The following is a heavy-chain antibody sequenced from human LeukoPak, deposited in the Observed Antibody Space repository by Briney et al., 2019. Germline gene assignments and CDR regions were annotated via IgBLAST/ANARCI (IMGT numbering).Heavy chain of an antibody. D-gene: IGHD4-11*01. Sequence: ASVKVSCKASGYTFTSYDINWVRQATGQGLEWMGWMNPNSGNTGYAQKFQGRVTITRNTSISTAYMELSSLRSEDTAVYYCARTLWYSNYAPFDYWGQGTLVTVSS. J-gene: IGHJ4*02. CDR3: ARTLWYSNYAPFDY. CDR2: MNPNSGNT. CDR1: GYTFTSYD. V-gene: IGHV1-8*03.